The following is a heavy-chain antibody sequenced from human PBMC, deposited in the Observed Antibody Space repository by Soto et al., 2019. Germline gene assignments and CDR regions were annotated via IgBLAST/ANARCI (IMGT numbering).Heavy chain of an antibody. V-gene: IGHV3-23*01. Sequence: TGGSLRLSCAASEFSVSSYVMIWVRQAPGKGLQWVSAISGSGGSTYYADSVKGRFTISRDNSKNTLYLQMNSLRAEDTAVYYCASYDYGDFDAFDIWGQGTMVTVSS. CDR3: ASYDYGDFDAFDI. D-gene: IGHD4-17*01. CDR1: EFSVSSYV. CDR2: ISGSGGST. J-gene: IGHJ3*02.